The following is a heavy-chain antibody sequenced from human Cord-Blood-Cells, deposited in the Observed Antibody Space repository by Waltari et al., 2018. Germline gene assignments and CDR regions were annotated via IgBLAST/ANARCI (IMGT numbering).Heavy chain of an antibody. Sequence: QVQLVQSGAEVKKPGASVKVSCKASGYTFTSYDINWVRQAAGQGLEWMGLMNPNSGNTGNAQKLQGRVTMTRNTSISTAYMELGSLGFEDTAVYYCARGDGVPFLRHWYFDLWGRGTLVTVSS. J-gene: IGHJ2*01. V-gene: IGHV1-8*01. D-gene: IGHD3-3*01. CDR3: ARGDGVPFLRHWYFDL. CDR2: MNPNSGNT. CDR1: GYTFTSYD.